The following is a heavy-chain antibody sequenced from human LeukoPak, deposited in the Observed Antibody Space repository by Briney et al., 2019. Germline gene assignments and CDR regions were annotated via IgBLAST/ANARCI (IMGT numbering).Heavy chain of an antibody. CDR3: ARVGSGWTNWFDP. Sequence: GGSMRLSCAASGFTFSSYGMHWVRQAPGKGLEWVAVIWYDGSNKYYADSVKGRFTISRDNSKNTLYLQMNSLRAEDTAVYYCARVGSGWTNWFDPWGQGTLVTVSS. CDR1: GFTFSSYG. D-gene: IGHD6-19*01. CDR2: IWYDGSNK. J-gene: IGHJ5*02. V-gene: IGHV3-33*01.